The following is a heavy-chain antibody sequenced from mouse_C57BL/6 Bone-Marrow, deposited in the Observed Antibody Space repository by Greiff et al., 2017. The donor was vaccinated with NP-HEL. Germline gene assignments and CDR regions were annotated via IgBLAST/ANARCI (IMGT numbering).Heavy chain of an antibody. D-gene: IGHD1-1*01. CDR1: GFTFSDYG. CDR2: ISNLAYSI. V-gene: IGHV5-15*01. J-gene: IGHJ4*01. CDR3: ARHITTVVATNAMDY. Sequence: EVKLMESGGGLVQPGGSLKLSCAASGFTFSDYGMAWVRQAPRKGPEWVAFISNLAYSIYYADTVTGRFTISRENAKNTLYLEMSSLRSEDTAMYYCARHITTVVATNAMDYWGQGTSVTVSS.